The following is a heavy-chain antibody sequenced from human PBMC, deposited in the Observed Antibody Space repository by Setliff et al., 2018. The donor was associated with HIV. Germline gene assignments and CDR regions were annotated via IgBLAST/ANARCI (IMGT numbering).Heavy chain of an antibody. Sequence: GGSLRLSCAASGFTFSSYSMNWVRQAPGKGLEWVSYISSSRSTIYYADSVMGRFTISRDNSKNTLYLQMNGLRAEDTAIYFCAKDVMQGGWGSLSYFDSWGQGTLVTVSS. CDR2: ISSSRSTI. D-gene: IGHD3-16*01. V-gene: IGHV3-48*04. CDR1: GFTFSSYS. J-gene: IGHJ4*02. CDR3: AKDVMQGGWGSLSYFDS.